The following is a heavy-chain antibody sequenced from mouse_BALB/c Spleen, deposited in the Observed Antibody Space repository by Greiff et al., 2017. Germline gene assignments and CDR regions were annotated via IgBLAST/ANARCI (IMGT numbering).Heavy chain of an antibody. CDR2: IYPGNSDT. V-gene: IGHV1-5*01. Sequence: VQLQQSGTVLARPGASVKMSCKASGYTFTSYWMHWVKQRPGQGLEWIGAIYPGNSDTSYNQKFKGKAKLTAVTSTSTAYLELSSLTNEDSAVYYCTPTMITSGFDYWGQGTTLTVSS. J-gene: IGHJ2*01. D-gene: IGHD2-4*01. CDR1: GYTFTSYW. CDR3: TPTMITSGFDY.